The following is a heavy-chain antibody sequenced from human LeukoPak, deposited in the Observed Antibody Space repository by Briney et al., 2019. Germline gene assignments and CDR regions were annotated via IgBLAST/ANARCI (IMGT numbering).Heavy chain of an antibody. D-gene: IGHD4/OR15-4a*01. V-gene: IGHV3-48*03. CDR3: ARRAGAYSHPYDY. CDR1: GFTFSSYE. CDR2: INRSGNII. Sequence: PGGSLRLSCAASGFTFSSYEVNWVRQAPGKGLEWVSYINRSGNIIYYADSVKGRFTISRDNSKNTLYLQMNSLRAEDTAVYYCARRAGAYSHPYDYWGQGTLVTVSS. J-gene: IGHJ4*02.